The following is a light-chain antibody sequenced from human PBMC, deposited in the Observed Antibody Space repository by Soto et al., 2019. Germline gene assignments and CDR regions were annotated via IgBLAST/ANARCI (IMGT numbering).Light chain of an antibody. V-gene: IGKV1-6*01. J-gene: IGKJ1*01. CDR3: QQFAISTT. CDR2: AAS. Sequence: AIQLTQSPSSLSASLGDRVTISFRASQGIGNDLAWYQQKPGKAPRLLIFAASNLQSGVPSRFSGSGSGTDFTLTISSLQPNDFATYYCQQFAISTTFGQGTRWIS. CDR1: QGIGND.